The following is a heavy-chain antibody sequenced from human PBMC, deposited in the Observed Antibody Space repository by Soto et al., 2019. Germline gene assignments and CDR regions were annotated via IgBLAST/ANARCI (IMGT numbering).Heavy chain of an antibody. Sequence: SETLSLTCTVSGGSISSYYWSWIRQPPGKGLEWIGYIYYSGSTNYNPSLKSRDTISVDTSKNQFSLKLNSVTAADTAVYYCARAASNYYGSEYYDHWGQGTLVTVSS. CDR3: ARAASNYYGSEYYDH. CDR1: GGSISSYY. CDR2: IYYSGST. D-gene: IGHD3-10*01. V-gene: IGHV4-59*01. J-gene: IGHJ4*02.